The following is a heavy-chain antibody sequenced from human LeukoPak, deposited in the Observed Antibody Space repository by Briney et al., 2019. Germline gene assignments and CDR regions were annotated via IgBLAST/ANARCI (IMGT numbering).Heavy chain of an antibody. CDR3: ARVAVVAEESDAFDI. CDR2: IYYSGST. CDR1: GGSISSYY. J-gene: IGHJ3*02. D-gene: IGHD6-19*01. Sequence: SETLSLTCTVSGGSISSYYWSWIRQPPGKGLEWIGYIYYSGSTNYNPSLKSRVTISVDTSKNQFSLKLSSVTAADTAVYYCARVAVVAEESDAFDIWGQGTMVTVSS. V-gene: IGHV4-59*08.